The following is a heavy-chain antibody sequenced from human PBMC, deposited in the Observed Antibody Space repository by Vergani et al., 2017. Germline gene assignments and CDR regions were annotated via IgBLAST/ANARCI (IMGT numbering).Heavy chain of an antibody. Sequence: QVTLKESGPVLVKPTETLTLTCTVSGFSLSNARMGVSWIRQPPGKALEWLAHIFSNDEKSYSTSLKSRLTISKDTSKSQVVLTMTNMDPVDTATYYCARIRADGSSTSCYKYYYYYYMDVWGKGTTVTVSS. V-gene: IGHV2-26*01. CDR1: GFSLSNARMG. CDR3: ARIRADGSSTSCYKYYYYYYMDV. CDR2: IFSNDEK. D-gene: IGHD2-2*02. J-gene: IGHJ6*03.